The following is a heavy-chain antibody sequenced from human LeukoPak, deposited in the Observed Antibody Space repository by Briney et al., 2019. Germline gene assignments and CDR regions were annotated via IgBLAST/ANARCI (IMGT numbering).Heavy chain of an antibody. V-gene: IGHV3-21*01. Sequence: GGSLRLSCAASGLTFSSYSMNWVRQAPGKGLEWVSSISSSSSYIYYVDSVKGRFSVSRDNAKNSLYLQMNSLRAEDTAVYYCARDVLSWGQGTLVTVSS. CDR2: ISSSSSYI. CDR1: GLTFSSYS. CDR3: ARDVLS. J-gene: IGHJ5*02. D-gene: IGHD3-16*01.